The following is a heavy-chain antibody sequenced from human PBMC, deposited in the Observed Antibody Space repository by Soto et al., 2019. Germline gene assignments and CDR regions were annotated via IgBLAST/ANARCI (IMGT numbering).Heavy chain of an antibody. D-gene: IGHD3-22*01. CDR2: INPGNGNT. Sequence: QVLLVQSGAEVKKPGASVKVSCKASGYTFTSYGINWVRQAPGRGLEWMGWINPGNGNTKYSQQFQGRVIIDRDTSASTAYMELSSLRSEDTAVYYCARGGYFDSSNYLAYWGLGTLVTVSS. V-gene: IGHV1-3*01. CDR3: ARGGYFDSSNYLAY. J-gene: IGHJ4*02. CDR1: GYTFTSYG.